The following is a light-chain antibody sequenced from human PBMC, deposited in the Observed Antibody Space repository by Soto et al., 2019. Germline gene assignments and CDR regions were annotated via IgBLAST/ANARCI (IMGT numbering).Light chain of an antibody. J-gene: IGKJ1*01. V-gene: IGKV3-15*01. CDR2: GAS. CDR1: QSVSSD. Sequence: EIVMTQSPATLSVSPGERATLSCRASQSVSSDLAWYQQKPGQAPRLLIYGASTRATDIPATFSGSGSGTEFTLTISSLQSEDFAVYYCQQYNNWPGTFGQGTKVDNK. CDR3: QQYNNWPGT.